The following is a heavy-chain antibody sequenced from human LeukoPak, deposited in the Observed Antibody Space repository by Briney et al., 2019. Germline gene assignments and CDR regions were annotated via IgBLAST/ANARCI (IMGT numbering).Heavy chain of an antibody. CDR1: GFTFSDHY. J-gene: IGHJ3*01. D-gene: IGHD2-2*01. Sequence: GGSLRLSCAASGFTFSDHYIDWVRQAPGKGLEWVGRSRNKANSYTTECAASVKGRFTISRDDSKNSLYLQMNSLKTEDTAVYYCAPGGDYCSTTSCPSWGQGTMVTVSS. V-gene: IGHV3-72*01. CDR2: SRNKANSYTT. CDR3: APGGDYCSTTSCPS.